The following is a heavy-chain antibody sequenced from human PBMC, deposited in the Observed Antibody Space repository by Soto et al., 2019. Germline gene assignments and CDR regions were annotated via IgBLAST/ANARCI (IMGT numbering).Heavy chain of an antibody. Sequence: AASLNVSCTASGYTFTSHGMSWERQAPGQGLEWMGWISAYNGNTNYAQKLQGRVTMTTDTSTSTAYMELRSLRSDDTAVYYCARGWLGGQSIWFDPWGQGTLVTVSS. D-gene: IGHD5-12*01. V-gene: IGHV1-18*04. CDR3: ARGWLGGQSIWFDP. J-gene: IGHJ5*02. CDR1: GYTFTSHG. CDR2: ISAYNGNT.